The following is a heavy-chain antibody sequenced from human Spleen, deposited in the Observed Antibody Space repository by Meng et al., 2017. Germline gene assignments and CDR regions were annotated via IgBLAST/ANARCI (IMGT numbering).Heavy chain of an antibody. CDR3: ARDYYGTGSYTDY. Sequence: GGSLRLSCAASGFRFSDFWMNWVRQAPGKGLEWLAHIKPDGGETYYVDSVKGRFTISRDNAKNSLYLQMSNLRAEDTAVYFCARDYYGTGSYTDYWGQGTLVTVSS. CDR2: IKPDGGET. CDR1: GFRFSDFW. V-gene: IGHV3-7*01. J-gene: IGHJ4*02. D-gene: IGHD3-10*01.